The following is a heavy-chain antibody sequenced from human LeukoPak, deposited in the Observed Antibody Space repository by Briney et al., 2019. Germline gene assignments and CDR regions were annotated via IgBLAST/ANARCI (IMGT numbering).Heavy chain of an antibody. V-gene: IGHV3-30*04. CDR1: GFTFSGYA. Sequence: GRSLRLSCAASGFTFSGYAMHWVRQAPGKGLEWVAVISYDGSNKYYADSVKGRFTISRDNSKNTLYLQMNSLRAEDTAVYYCARDMGETYGMDVWGKGTTVTVSS. CDR2: ISYDGSNK. D-gene: IGHD3-10*01. CDR3: ARDMGETYGMDV. J-gene: IGHJ6*04.